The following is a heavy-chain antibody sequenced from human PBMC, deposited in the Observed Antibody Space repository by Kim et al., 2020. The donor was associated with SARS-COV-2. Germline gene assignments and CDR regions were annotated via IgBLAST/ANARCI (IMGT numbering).Heavy chain of an antibody. D-gene: IGHD6-13*01. CDR1: GYTFTSYA. CDR2: INTNTGNP. V-gene: IGHV7-4-1*02. J-gene: IGHJ6*02. Sequence: ASVKVSCKASGYTFTSYAMNWVRQAPGQGLEWMGWINTNTGNPTYAQGFTGRFVFSLDTSVSTAYLQISSLKAEDTAVYYFARWGIAAAGYYYYYGMDVWGQETTVTVSS. CDR3: ARWGIAAAGYYYYYGMDV.